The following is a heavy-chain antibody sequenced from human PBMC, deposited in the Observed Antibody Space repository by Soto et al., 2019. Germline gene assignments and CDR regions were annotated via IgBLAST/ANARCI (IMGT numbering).Heavy chain of an antibody. CDR2: IYYSGST. J-gene: IGHJ4*02. D-gene: IGHD1-1*01. CDR3: ARGSWKGDY. CDR1: GASVSSDSYY. V-gene: IGHV4-61*01. Sequence: QVHLQESGPGLVKPSETLSLTCTVSGASVSSDSYYWSWIRQPPGKGLQWIGYIYYSGSTHYNPSLKSRVTISVDTSRNQFSLKLTSVTAADTAIYYCARGSWKGDYWGQGTLVTVSS.